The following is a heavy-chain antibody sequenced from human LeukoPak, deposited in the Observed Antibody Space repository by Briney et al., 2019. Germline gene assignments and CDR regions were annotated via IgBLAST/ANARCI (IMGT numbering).Heavy chain of an antibody. CDR3: ARGVHDFWSGYLY. CDR1: GYTFTSYD. V-gene: IGHV1-8*01. CDR2: MSPNSGNT. Sequence: ASVKVSCRASGYTFTSYDINWVRQATGQGLEWMGWMSPNSGNTGYAQKFQGRVTMTRNTSISTAYMELSSLRSEDTAVYYCARGVHDFWSGYLYWGQGTLVTVSS. J-gene: IGHJ4*02. D-gene: IGHD3-3*01.